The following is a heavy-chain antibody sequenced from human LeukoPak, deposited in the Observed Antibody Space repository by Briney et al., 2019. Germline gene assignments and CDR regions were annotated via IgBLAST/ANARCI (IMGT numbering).Heavy chain of an antibody. V-gene: IGHV3-11*06. CDR1: GFPFSDYY. CDR3: TRYGSGSYSMRGNWFDP. CDR2: ISSGSSYT. D-gene: IGHD3-10*01. Sequence: GPLIPSCAAPGFPFSDYYRSWFRQPPGKGLEGASYISSGSSYTNYPNSVKVRLTIARDNAKNSLYLHMNSLRAEDTAVYYCTRYGSGSYSMRGNWFDPWGQGTLVTVSS. J-gene: IGHJ5*02.